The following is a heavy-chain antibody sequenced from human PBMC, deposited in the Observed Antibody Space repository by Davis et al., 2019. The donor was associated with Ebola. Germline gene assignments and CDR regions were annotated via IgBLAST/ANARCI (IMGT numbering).Heavy chain of an antibody. V-gene: IGHV3-74*01. Sequence: GESLKISCAASGFTFRSYYMHWVRQVSGKGLVWVSGIDPDGSRVSYADSVKGRFTISRDNAKDTVYLQMNSLRAEDTAEYYCATLSYGMDVWGQGTMVTVSS. CDR2: IDPDGSRV. CDR3: ATLSYGMDV. CDR1: GFTFRSYY. J-gene: IGHJ6*02.